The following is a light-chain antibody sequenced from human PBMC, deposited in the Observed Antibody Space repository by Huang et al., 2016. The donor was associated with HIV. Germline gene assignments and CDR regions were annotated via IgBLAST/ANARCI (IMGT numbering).Light chain of an antibody. J-gene: IGKJ4*01. Sequence: EIVMTQSQATLSVSPGERATLSCRASQSVSSNLAWYQQNRGQAPRLLIYGASTRAAGIPASVSSSGSGTEFTLTISSLQSEDFAVYYCQQYNNCPLTFGGGTKVEIK. CDR3: QQYNNCPLT. CDR1: QSVSSN. CDR2: GAS. V-gene: IGKV3-15*01.